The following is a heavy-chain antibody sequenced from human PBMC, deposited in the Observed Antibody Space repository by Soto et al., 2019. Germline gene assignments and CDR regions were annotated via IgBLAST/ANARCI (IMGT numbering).Heavy chain of an antibody. Sequence: ESGPTLVKPTQTLTLTCTFSGFSLSTRGVGVGWIRQPPGKALEWLALIYWDGFKHYSPSLESRLTIREDTAKNQVVLTMTNVDPVDTATYYCAHKGGGDRILDYWGQGTLVTVSS. CDR1: GFSLSTRGVG. D-gene: IGHD3-16*01. CDR3: AHKGGGDRILDY. CDR2: IYWDGFK. J-gene: IGHJ4*02. V-gene: IGHV2-5*02.